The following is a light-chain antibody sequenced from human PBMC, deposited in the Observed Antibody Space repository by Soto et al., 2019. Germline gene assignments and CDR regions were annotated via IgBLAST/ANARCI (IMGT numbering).Light chain of an antibody. CDR2: EVS. V-gene: IGLV2-8*01. CDR1: SSDVGGYDC. J-gene: IGLJ1*01. CDR3: TSYAGINILYI. Sequence: QSALTQPPSASGSPGQPVTISCTGTSSDVGGYDCVSWYQQHPGKAPKLIMYEVSKRPSGVPDRFSGSKSGNTASLTVSGLQPEDEADYYCTSYAGINILYIFGTGTKVTVL.